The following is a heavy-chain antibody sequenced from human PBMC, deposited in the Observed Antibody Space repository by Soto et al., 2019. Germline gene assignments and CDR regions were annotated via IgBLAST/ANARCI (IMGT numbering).Heavy chain of an antibody. J-gene: IGHJ4*02. CDR1: GFTFSSFA. CDR2: INKSGGST. D-gene: IGHD1-1*01. V-gene: IGHV3-23*01. CDR3: AKDPPTTGTTFDY. Sequence: LRLSCAASGFTFSSFAMSWVRQAPGKGLEWVSTINKSGGSTYYADSVKGRFTISRDNSKNMLFLQINGLRAEDTAVYYCAKDPPTTGTTFDYWGRGTLATVSS.